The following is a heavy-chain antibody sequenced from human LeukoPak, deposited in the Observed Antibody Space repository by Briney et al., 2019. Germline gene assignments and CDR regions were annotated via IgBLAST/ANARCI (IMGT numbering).Heavy chain of an antibody. CDR3: AAADWSGGPIDY. J-gene: IGHJ4*02. CDR1: GFTFSDYY. CDR2: ISTTGSTI. D-gene: IGHD1-1*01. Sequence: GGSLRLSCAASGFTFSDYYMTWIRQAPGKGLDWVSYISTTGSTIYYADSVKGRFTISRDNAKNSLYLQMNSLRAEDTAVYYCAAADWSGGPIDYWGQGTLVTVSS. V-gene: IGHV3-11*01.